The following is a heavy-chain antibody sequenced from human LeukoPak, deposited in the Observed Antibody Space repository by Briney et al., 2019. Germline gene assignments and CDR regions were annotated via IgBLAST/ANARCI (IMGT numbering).Heavy chain of an antibody. CDR3: AKVMTRAMVRGVPPSDY. J-gene: IGHJ4*02. CDR2: ISGSGGST. Sequence: GGSLRLSCAASGFTFSSYAMSWVRQAPGKGLEWVSAISGSGGSTYYADSVKGRFTISRDNSKNTLYLQMNSLRAEDTAVYYCAKVMTRAMVRGVPPSDYWGQGTLVTVSS. V-gene: IGHV3-23*01. D-gene: IGHD3-10*01. CDR1: GFTFSSYA.